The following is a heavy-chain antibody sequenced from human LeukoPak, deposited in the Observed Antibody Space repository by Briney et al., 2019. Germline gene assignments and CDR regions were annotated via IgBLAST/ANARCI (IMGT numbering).Heavy chain of an antibody. CDR1: GYTFTGYY. D-gene: IGHD4-17*01. Sequence: ASVKVSCKASGYTFTGYYMHWVRQAPGQGLEWMGWINPNSGDTKYAQKFQGRVTMTRDTSISTAYMELSRLRSDDTAVYYCARARPYGDYEFYFDYWGQGTLVTVSS. CDR2: INPNSGDT. J-gene: IGHJ4*02. V-gene: IGHV1-2*02. CDR3: ARARPYGDYEFYFDY.